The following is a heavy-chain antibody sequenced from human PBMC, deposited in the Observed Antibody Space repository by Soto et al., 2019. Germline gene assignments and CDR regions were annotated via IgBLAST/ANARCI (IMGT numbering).Heavy chain of an antibody. CDR2: IIPIFGTA. V-gene: IGHV1-69*13. CDR1: GGTFSSYA. D-gene: IGHD2-8*01. J-gene: IGHJ6*02. CDR3: EPNTRTGDYYGMDV. Sequence: ASVKVSCKASGGTFSSYAISWVRQAPGQGLEWMGGIIPIFGTANYAQKFQGRVTITADESTSTAYMELSSLRSEDTAVYYCEPNTRTGDYYGMDVWGQGTTVTVSS.